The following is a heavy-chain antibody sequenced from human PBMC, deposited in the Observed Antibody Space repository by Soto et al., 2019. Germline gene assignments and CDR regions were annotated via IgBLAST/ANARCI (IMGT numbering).Heavy chain of an antibody. CDR3: AIDRPAANVGAFDY. CDR1: VFTVGSNY. CDR2: IYSRGNT. Sequence: EVQLVESGGGLIQPGGSLRLSCAAAVFTVGSNYMSWVRQAPGKGLEGGSVIYSRGNTYYTDSVKGLFTIYRENTKNTVYLQMNRLGAEGTAVYYCAIDRPAANVGAFDYWGQGTMVTVSS. D-gene: IGHD2-2*01. J-gene: IGHJ3*01. V-gene: IGHV3-53*01.